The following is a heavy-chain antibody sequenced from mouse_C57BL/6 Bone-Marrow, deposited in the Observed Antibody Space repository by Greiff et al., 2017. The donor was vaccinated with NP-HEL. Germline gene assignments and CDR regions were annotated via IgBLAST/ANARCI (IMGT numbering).Heavy chain of an antibody. Sequence: QVQLKQPGAELVKPGASVKLSCKASGYTFTSYWMHWVKQRPGQGLEWIGMIHPNSGSTNYNEKFKSKATLTVDKSSSTAYMQLSSLTSEDSAVYYGARSIYDGYYGFAYWGQGTLVTVSA. D-gene: IGHD2-3*01. V-gene: IGHV1-64*01. CDR1: GYTFTSYW. J-gene: IGHJ3*01. CDR2: IHPNSGST. CDR3: ARSIYDGYYGFAY.